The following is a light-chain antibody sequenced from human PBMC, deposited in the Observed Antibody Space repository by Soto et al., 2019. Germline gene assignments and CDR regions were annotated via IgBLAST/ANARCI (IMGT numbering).Light chain of an antibody. CDR1: QSISNY. V-gene: IGKV1-39*01. J-gene: IGKJ5*01. CDR2: AAS. Sequence: DIQMTQSPSSLSASVRDRVTITCRASQSISNYLNWYQQKPGKAPKLLIYAASSLQSGVPSRFSGSGSGTDFTLTISSLQPEDFATYYCQQSFSSPPTLGQGTRLEIK. CDR3: QQSFSSPPT.